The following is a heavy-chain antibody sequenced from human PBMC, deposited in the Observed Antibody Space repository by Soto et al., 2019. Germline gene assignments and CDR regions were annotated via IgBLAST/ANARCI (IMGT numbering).Heavy chain of an antibody. J-gene: IGHJ6*03. CDR1: GGSISTNNW. CDR2: INHNGNT. V-gene: IGHV4-4*02. CDR3: ARGYRTVTTDYYYYMDV. Sequence: PSETLSLTCGFSGGSISTNNWWRWIRQPPGQGLEWIGEINHNGNTNYNPSLKSRVTISVDTSKNQFSLKLSSVTAADTAVYYCARGYRTVTTDYYYYMDVWGKGTTVTVSS. D-gene: IGHD4-17*01.